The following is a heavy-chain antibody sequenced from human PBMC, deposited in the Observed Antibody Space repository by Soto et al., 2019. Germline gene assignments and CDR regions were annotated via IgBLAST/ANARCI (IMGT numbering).Heavy chain of an antibody. CDR2: ISSSSDYI. Sequence: GGSLRLSCAASGFTFSSYSMNWVRQAPGKGLEWVSSISSSSDYIYYADSVKGRFTVSRDNAKNSLYLQMNSLRAEDTAVYYCARRLRLGELSLSHWFDPWGQGTLVTVSS. V-gene: IGHV3-21*01. CDR1: GFTFSSYS. J-gene: IGHJ5*02. D-gene: IGHD3-16*02. CDR3: ARRLRLGELSLSHWFDP.